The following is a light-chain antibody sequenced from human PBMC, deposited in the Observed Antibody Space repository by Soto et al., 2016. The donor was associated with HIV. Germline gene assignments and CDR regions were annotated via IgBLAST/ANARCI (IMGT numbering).Light chain of an antibody. CDR3: QAWDSSTGV. J-gene: IGLJ2*01. CDR2: QDT. Sequence: SYEPAQPPSVSVSPGQTASITCFGDKLGDKYVCWYQQKPGQSPVLVIYQDTKRPSGIPERFSGSNSGNTATLTISGTQAMDEADYYCQAWDSSTGVFGGGTKLTVL. V-gene: IGLV3-1*01. CDR1: KLGDKY.